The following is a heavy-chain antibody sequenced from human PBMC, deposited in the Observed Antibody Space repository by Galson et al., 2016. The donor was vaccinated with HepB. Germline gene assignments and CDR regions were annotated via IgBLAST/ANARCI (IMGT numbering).Heavy chain of an antibody. Sequence: SLRLSCAASGFTFSRYGMHWVRQAPGKGLEWVAVILYDGSKKYYADSVKGRFTISRDNAKNSLYLQMNSLRDEDTAVYYCARERAETVAQGVIRVHRIHYDYGMDVWGQGTTVTASS. V-gene: IGHV3-33*01. D-gene: IGHD3-10*01. CDR3: ARERAETVAQGVIRVHRIHYDYGMDV. CDR1: GFTFSRYG. J-gene: IGHJ6*02. CDR2: ILYDGSKK.